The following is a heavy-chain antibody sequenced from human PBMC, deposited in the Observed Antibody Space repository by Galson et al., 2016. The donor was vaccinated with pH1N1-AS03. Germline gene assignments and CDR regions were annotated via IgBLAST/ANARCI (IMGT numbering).Heavy chain of an antibody. J-gene: IGHJ4*02. D-gene: IGHD3-22*01. CDR2: SGSGGST. CDR3: AKDGIVRGLSSGYFGESYFFDY. CDR1: GFTFSSYA. Sequence: SLRLSCAASGFTFSSYAMSWVRQAPGKGLEWVSTSGSGGSTYYADSVKGRFTISRDNSKNTVYLQMNSLRAEDTALYYCAKDGIVRGLSSGYFGESYFFDYWGQGTLVTVSS. V-gene: IGHV3-23*01.